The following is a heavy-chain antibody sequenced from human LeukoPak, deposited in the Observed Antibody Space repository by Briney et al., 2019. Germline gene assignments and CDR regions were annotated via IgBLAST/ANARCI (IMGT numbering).Heavy chain of an antibody. CDR3: ARFLSDFDY. CDR2: IYSVGST. V-gene: IGHV3-66*02. Sequence: PGGSLRLSCAASGFTVSSNYMRGVRQAPGEGVEWISVIYSVGSTYYADSVKGRFTISRDNTKNTLYLQMNSLRAEDTAVYYCARFLSDFDYWGQGTLVTVSS. CDR1: GFTVSSNY. J-gene: IGHJ4*02.